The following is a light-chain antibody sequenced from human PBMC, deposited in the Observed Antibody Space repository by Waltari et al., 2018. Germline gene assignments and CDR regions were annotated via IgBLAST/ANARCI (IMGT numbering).Light chain of an antibody. Sequence: EVVMTQSQATLSVSPGERATLSCRASQGVGSSLAWYQQKAGQAPRLLIYDASTSATGIPARFSGSGSGTEFTLTISSLQSDHFAVYYCQQYNNWPKTFGQGTKVEIK. V-gene: IGKV3-15*01. J-gene: IGKJ1*01. CDR1: QGVGSS. CDR3: QQYNNWPKT. CDR2: DAS.